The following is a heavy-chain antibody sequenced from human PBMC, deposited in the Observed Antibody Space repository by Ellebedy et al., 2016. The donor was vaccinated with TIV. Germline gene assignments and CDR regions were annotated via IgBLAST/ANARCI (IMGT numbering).Heavy chain of an antibody. CDR3: TSYYRYYYDSKGPWG. D-gene: IGHD3-22*01. J-gene: IGHJ4*02. V-gene: IGHV3-15*05. Sequence: GESLKISCAASGFTFSNAWMSWVRPAPGKGLEWVGRIKNKTDGGTTDYAEPVKGRFTISRDDLKNTLYLQMNSLKTEDTAVYYCTSYYRYYYDSKGPWGWGQGTLVTVSS. CDR1: GFTFSNAW. CDR2: IKNKTDGGTT.